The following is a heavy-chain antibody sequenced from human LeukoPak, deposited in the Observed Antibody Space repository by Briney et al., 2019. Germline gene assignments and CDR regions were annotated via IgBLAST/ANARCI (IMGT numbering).Heavy chain of an antibody. CDR3: ARLPVGAIYFDDY. D-gene: IGHD1-26*01. V-gene: IGHV1-46*01. CDR1: GYTFTSYY. Sequence: ASVKVSCEASGYTFTSYYMHWVRQAPGQGLEWMGIINPSGGSTSYAQKFQGRVTMTRDMSTSTVYMELSSLRSEDTAVYYCARLPVGAIYFDDYWGQGTLVTVSS. CDR2: INPSGGST. J-gene: IGHJ4*02.